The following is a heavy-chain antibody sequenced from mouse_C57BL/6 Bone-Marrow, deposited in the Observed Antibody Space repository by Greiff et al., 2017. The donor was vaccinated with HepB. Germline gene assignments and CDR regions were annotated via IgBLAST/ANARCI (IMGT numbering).Heavy chain of an antibody. CDR1: GYSITSGYY. CDR2: ISYDGSN. J-gene: IGHJ2*01. D-gene: IGHD1-1*02. Sequence: EVKLQESGPGLVKPSQSLSLTCSVTGYSITSGYYWNWIRQFPGNQLEWMGYISYDGSNNYNPSLKNRISITRDTSKNQFFLKLNSVTTEDTATYYCAGGSVDYWGQGTTLTVSS. V-gene: IGHV3-6*01. CDR3: AGGSVDY.